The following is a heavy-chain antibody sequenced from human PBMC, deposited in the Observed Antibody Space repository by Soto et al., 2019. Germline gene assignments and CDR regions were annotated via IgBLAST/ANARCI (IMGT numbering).Heavy chain of an antibody. V-gene: IGHV1-18*01. D-gene: IGHD5-18*01. Sequence: ASVKVSCKASGYTFTTYGVTWVRQAPGQGLEWMGWISTYNGNTNYAQKLQGRVTMTTDTSTSTAYMELRSLRSDDTAVYFCASGYTHGNHFDSRGQGTLVTVSS. CDR3: ASGYTHGNHFDS. CDR1: GYTFTTYG. J-gene: IGHJ4*02. CDR2: ISTYNGNT.